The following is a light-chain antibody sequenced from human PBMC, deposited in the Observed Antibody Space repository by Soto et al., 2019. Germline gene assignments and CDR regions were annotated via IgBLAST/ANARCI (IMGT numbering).Light chain of an antibody. CDR3: QQYDAWPPGT. Sequence: EIVLTQSPATLSLSPGERATLSCRASQSVGSYFAWYQQKPGQTPRLLIYGASTRATGIPARFSGSGSGTEFTLTISGLQSEDFAVYYCQQYDAWPPGTFGQGTKVDIK. J-gene: IGKJ1*01. CDR2: GAS. CDR1: QSVGSY. V-gene: IGKV3-15*01.